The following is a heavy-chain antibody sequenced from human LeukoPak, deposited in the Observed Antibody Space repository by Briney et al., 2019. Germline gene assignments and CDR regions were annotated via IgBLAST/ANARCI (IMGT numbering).Heavy chain of an antibody. CDR3: ARRRAGPEGAFDL. J-gene: IGHJ3*01. Sequence: GASVKVSCKASGYTFTSYGISWVRQAPGQGLEWMGWINTYNGNTNYAQKLQGRVTMTTDTSTSTADMELRSLRSDDTAVYYCARRRAGPEGAFDLWGQGTLVTVSS. V-gene: IGHV1-18*01. D-gene: IGHD6-19*01. CDR2: INTYNGNT. CDR1: GYTFTSYG.